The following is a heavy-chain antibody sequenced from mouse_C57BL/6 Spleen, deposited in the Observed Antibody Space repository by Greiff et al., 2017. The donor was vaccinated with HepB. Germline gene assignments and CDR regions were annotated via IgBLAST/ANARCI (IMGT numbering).Heavy chain of an antibody. CDR1: GYTFTSYW. J-gene: IGHJ1*03. D-gene: IGHD3-2*02. Sequence: QVQLQQPGAELVKPGASVKLSCKASGYTFTSYWMQWVKQRPGQGLEWIGEIDPSDSYTNYNQKFKGKATLTVDTSSSTAYMQLSSLTSEDSAVYYGARSRLSDVWGTGTTVTVSS. CDR3: ARSRLSDV. V-gene: IGHV1-50*01. CDR2: IDPSDSYT.